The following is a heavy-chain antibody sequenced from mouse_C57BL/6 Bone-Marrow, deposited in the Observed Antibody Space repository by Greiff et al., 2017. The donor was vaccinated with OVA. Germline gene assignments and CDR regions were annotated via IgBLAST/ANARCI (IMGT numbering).Heavy chain of an antibody. J-gene: IGHJ2*01. V-gene: IGHV1-54*01. CDR3: ARDGWCPSYFDY. CDR2: INHGSGGT. Sequence: VQLQQSGAELVRPGTSVKVSCKASGYAFTNYLIAWVQQSPGQGLEWIGVINHGSGGTNYHEKVKGKVTLTADKSSSTAYMQLSSLTSEDSAVYFCARDGWCPSYFDYWGQGTTLTVSS. D-gene: IGHD1-1*02. CDR1: GYAFTNYL.